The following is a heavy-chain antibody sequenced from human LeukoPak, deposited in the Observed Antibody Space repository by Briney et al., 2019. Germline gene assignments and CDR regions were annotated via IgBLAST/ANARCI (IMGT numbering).Heavy chain of an antibody. CDR2: IIPIFGTA. Sequence: ASVKVSCKASGGTFSSYAISWVRQAPGQGLEWMGGIIPIFGTANYAQKFQGRVTITADESTSTAYMELSSLRSEDTAVYYCATDCSGGSCYPPTSRWFDPWGQGTLVTVSS. V-gene: IGHV1-69*13. CDR1: GGTFSSYA. D-gene: IGHD2-15*01. J-gene: IGHJ5*02. CDR3: ATDCSGGSCYPPTSRWFDP.